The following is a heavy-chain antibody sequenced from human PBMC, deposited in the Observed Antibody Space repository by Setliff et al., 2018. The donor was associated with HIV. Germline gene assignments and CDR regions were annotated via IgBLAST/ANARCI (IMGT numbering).Heavy chain of an antibody. V-gene: IGHV4-34*01. CDR2: INHSGST. CDR1: GGSFSGYY. Sequence: LSLTCAVYGGSFSGYYWSWIRQPPGKGLEWIGEINHSGSTNYNPSLKSRVTISVDTSKNQFSLKLSSVTAADTAVYYCARADFWSGYFNSDFWGQGTLVTVSS. CDR3: ARADFWSGYFNSDF. J-gene: IGHJ4*02. D-gene: IGHD3-3*01.